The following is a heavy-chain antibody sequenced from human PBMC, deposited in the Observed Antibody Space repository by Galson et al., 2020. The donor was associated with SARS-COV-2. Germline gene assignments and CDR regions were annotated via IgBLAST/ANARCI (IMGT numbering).Heavy chain of an antibody. CDR1: GFTFSTYA. J-gene: IGHJ4*02. Sequence: TGGSLRLSCAASGFTFSTYAMHWVRQAPGKALEWLAVISYDGNNKYYADSVKGRFTISRDNSKNTLFVQLNTLRIEDTAVYYCARDTGGYCIGTSCYGPDYWGQGTLVTVSS. CDR2: ISYDGNNK. D-gene: IGHD2-15*01. V-gene: IGHV3-30-3*01. CDR3: ARDTGGYCIGTSCYGPDY.